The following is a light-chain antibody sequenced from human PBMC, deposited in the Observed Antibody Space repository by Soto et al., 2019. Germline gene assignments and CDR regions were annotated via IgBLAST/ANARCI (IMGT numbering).Light chain of an antibody. CDR2: EVT. CDR1: SSDLGDNNF. V-gene: IGLV2-14*01. J-gene: IGLJ1*01. Sequence: QSALTQPASVSGSPGQSITISCTGTSSDLGDNNFVSWYQQYPGKAPKLIIFEVTGRPSGVSNRFSGSKSGITASLTISGLQADDEADYYCSSYTTSSTYVFGAGTKPTVL. CDR3: SSYTTSSTYV.